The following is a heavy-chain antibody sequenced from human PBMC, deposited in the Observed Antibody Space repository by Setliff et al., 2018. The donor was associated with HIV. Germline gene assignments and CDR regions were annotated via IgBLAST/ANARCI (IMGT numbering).Heavy chain of an antibody. J-gene: IGHJ4*02. CDR3: ASRPYSYDYSGRVFDF. V-gene: IGHV4-39*01. Sequence: PSETLSLTYTVSGASIRTGSYYWGWIRQPPGKGLEWTGTIYYSGTTYYNPSVKSRVTISVDTSKNQFSLNLTSVTATDTAVYYCASRPYSYDYSGRVFDFWGQGALVTVSS. D-gene: IGHD3-22*01. CDR1: GASIRTGSYY. CDR2: IYYSGTT.